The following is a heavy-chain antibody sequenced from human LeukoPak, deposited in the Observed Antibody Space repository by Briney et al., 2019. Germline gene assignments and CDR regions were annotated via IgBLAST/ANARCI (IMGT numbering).Heavy chain of an antibody. CDR2: IYYSGST. D-gene: IGHD3-10*01. CDR1: GGSISSYY. J-gene: IGHJ6*02. V-gene: IGHV4-59*08. Sequence: SETLSLTCTVSGGSISSYYWSWIRQPPGKGLEWIGYIYYSGSTNYNPSLKSRVTISVDTSKNQFSLRLSSVTAADTAVYYCARGPYGSGYLLDVWGQGTTVTVSS. CDR3: ARGPYGSGYLLDV.